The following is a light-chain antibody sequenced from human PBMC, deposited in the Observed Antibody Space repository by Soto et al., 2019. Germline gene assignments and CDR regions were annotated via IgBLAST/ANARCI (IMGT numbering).Light chain of an antibody. CDR3: SSYRSSSTPLWV. V-gene: IGLV2-14*01. CDR2: EVS. CDR1: SSDVGGYNY. Sequence: QSALTQPASVSGSPGQSITISCTGTSSDVGGYNYVSWYQQHPGKAPKLMIYEVSNRPSGVSNRFSGSKSGNTASLTISGLQAEDEADYYCSSYRSSSTPLWVFGGGTKLTVL. J-gene: IGLJ3*02.